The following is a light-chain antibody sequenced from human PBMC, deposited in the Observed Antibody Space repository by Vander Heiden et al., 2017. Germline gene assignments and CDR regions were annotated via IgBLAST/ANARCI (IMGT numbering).Light chain of an antibody. CDR2: EVS. Sequence: QSALTQPPSASGSPGQSVTISCTGTRSDVGGYNYVSWYQQHPGKAPKLMMYEVSKRPSGVPDRFSGSKAGNTASLTVSGLQAEDEADYYCSSYAGSIYVVFGGGTKLTVL. J-gene: IGLJ2*01. V-gene: IGLV2-8*01. CDR3: SSYAGSIYVV. CDR1: RSDVGGYNY.